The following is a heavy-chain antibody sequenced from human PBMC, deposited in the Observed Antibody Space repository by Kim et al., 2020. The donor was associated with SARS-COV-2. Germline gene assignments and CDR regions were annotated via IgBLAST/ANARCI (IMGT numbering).Heavy chain of an antibody. Sequence: GGSLRLSCAASGFTFGDYAMHWVRQAPGKGLEWVSGISWNSGSIGYADSVKGRFTISRDNAKNSLYLQMNSLRAEDTALYYCAKDTKSGSYYIFDYWGQGTLVTVSS. V-gene: IGHV3-9*01. CDR1: GFTFGDYA. CDR3: AKDTKSGSYYIFDY. CDR2: ISWNSGSI. J-gene: IGHJ4*02. D-gene: IGHD1-26*01.